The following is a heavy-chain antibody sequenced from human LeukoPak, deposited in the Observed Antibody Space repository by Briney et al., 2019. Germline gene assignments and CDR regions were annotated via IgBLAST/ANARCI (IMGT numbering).Heavy chain of an antibody. CDR1: GGTFRKSS. Sequence: GASVKVSCKASGGTFRKSSISWVRQAPGQGLEWMGGIIPIFGTTNYAHKFQGRVTITADESTSTVYMELSSLRSEDTAVYYCARGGYSYGRYYYYYMDVWGKGTTVTISS. V-gene: IGHV1-69*13. D-gene: IGHD5-18*01. CDR3: ARGGYSYGRYYYYYMDV. CDR2: IIPIFGTT. J-gene: IGHJ6*03.